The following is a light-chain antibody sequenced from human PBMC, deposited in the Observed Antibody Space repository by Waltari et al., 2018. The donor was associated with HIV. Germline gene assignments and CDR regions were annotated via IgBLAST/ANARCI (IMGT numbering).Light chain of an antibody. J-gene: IGKJ2*01. CDR2: SAS. CDR1: QSVSSN. Sequence: EIVMTQSPATLSVSPGKTATLSCRASQSVSSNLAWYQPKAGQTPRLLIYSASTRATGIPPRFSGSGSGTRFALTITSVQPEDVAEYYCQQYNDWSWFTFGQGTKLEIK. V-gene: IGKV3-15*01. CDR3: QQYNDWSWFT.